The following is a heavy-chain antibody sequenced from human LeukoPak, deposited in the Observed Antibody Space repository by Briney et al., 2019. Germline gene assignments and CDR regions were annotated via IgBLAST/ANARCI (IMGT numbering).Heavy chain of an antibody. V-gene: IGHV4-59*08. Sequence: PSEALSLTCTVSGGSISSYYWSWIRQPPGKGLEWIGYIYYSGSTNYNPSPKSRVTISIDTSKNQFSLKLSSVTAADTAVYYCARGTTVTTPDYWGQGTLVTVSS. CDR1: GGSISSYY. D-gene: IGHD4-17*01. J-gene: IGHJ4*02. CDR2: IYYSGST. CDR3: ARGTTVTTPDY.